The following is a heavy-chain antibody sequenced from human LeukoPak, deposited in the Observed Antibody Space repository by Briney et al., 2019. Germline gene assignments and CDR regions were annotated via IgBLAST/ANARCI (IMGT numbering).Heavy chain of an antibody. CDR2: IYYSGST. CDR1: GGSISSGGYY. J-gene: IGHJ6*02. CDR3: ARGPRYYYDGSGYPSYYYGMDV. Sequence: SETLSLTCTVSGGSISSGGYYWSWIRQHPGKGLEWIGYIYYSGSTYYNPSLKSRVTISVDTSKNQFSLKLSSVTAADTAVYYCARGPRYYYDGSGYPSYYYGMDVWGQGTTVTVSS. D-gene: IGHD3-22*01. V-gene: IGHV4-31*03.